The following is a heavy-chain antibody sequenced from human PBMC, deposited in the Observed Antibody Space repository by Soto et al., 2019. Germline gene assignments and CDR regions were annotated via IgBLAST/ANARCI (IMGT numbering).Heavy chain of an antibody. J-gene: IGHJ5*02. Sequence: SETLSLTCSVSGGSISSSNNSWGWIRQPPGKGLEWIGYIYHSGSTYYNPSLKSRVTISVDRSKNQFSLKLSSVTAADTAVYYCARVPSPWGQGTLVTVSS. CDR2: IYHSGST. CDR1: GGSISSSNNS. V-gene: IGHV4-39*07. CDR3: ARVPSP.